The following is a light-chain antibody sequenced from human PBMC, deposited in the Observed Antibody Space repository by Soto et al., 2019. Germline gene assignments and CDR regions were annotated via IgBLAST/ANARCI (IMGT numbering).Light chain of an antibody. CDR2: GTS. V-gene: IGKV3-15*01. J-gene: IGKJ5*01. Sequence: EIVMTQSPASLSVSPVDSVTLSCRASQSVASNLAWYQQKPGQAPRLLIYGTSTRATGVPARFSGSGSGTDFTLTISSLQAADFAVYHCQHYNNWPITFGQGTRLEIK. CDR1: QSVASN. CDR3: QHYNNWPIT.